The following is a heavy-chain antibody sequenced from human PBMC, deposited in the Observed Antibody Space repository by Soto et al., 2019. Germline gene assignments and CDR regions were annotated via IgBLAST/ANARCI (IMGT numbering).Heavy chain of an antibody. CDR1: VGSISSYY. CDR3: ARDRYDFNYYYYYGMDV. V-gene: IGHV4-4*07. Sequence: SETLSLTCTVSVGSISSYYWSWIRQPAGKGLEWIGRIYTSGSTNYNPSLKSRVTMSVDTSKNQFSLKLSSVTAADTAVYYCARDRYDFNYYYYYGMDVWGQGTTVTVSS. D-gene: IGHD3-3*01. J-gene: IGHJ6*02. CDR2: IYTSGST.